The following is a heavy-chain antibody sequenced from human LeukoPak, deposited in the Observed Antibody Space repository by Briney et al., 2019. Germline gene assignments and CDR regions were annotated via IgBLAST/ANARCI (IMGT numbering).Heavy chain of an antibody. Sequence: GGSLRLSCAASGFTFSSYAMSWVRQAPGKGLEWVSAISGSGGSTYYADSVKGRFTISRDNSKNTLYLQMNSLRAEDTAVYYCAKDGRGSSSGSPYYFDYWGQETLVTVSS. D-gene: IGHD3-22*01. J-gene: IGHJ4*02. CDR3: AKDGRGSSSGSPYYFDY. CDR2: ISGSGGST. CDR1: GFTFSSYA. V-gene: IGHV3-23*01.